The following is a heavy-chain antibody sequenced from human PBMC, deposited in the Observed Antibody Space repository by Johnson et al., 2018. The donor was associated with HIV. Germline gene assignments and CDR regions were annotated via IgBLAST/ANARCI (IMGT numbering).Heavy chain of an antibody. V-gene: IGHV3-66*01. Sequence: VQLVESGGGLVQPGGSLRLSCAASGFTVSSHYMNWVRQAPGKGLEWVSVIYSGGSTYYADSVKGRFTISRDISKNTLDLQINSRTAEDTAVYYCARAPQTYNWNYMMAFDMWGQGTMVTVSP. D-gene: IGHD1-7*01. CDR1: GFTVSSHY. CDR3: ARAPQTYNWNYMMAFDM. J-gene: IGHJ3*02. CDR2: IYSGGST.